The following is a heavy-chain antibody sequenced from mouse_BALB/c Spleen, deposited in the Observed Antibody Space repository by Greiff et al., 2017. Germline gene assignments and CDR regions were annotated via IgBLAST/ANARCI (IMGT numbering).Heavy chain of an antibody. Sequence: QVQLQQSGAELAKPGASVKMSCKASGYTFTSYWMHWVKQRPGQGLEWIGYINPSTGYTEYNQKFKDKATLTADKSSSTAYMQLSSLTSEDSAVYYCASSRGSRHWYFDVWGAGTTVTVSS. D-gene: IGHD1-1*01. V-gene: IGHV1-7*01. J-gene: IGHJ1*01. CDR3: ASSRGSRHWYFDV. CDR2: INPSTGYT. CDR1: GYTFTSYW.